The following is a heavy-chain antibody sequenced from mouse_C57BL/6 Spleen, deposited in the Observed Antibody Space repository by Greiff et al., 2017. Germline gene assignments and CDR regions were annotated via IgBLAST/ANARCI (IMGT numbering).Heavy chain of an antibody. V-gene: IGHV1-39*01. CDR2: INPNYGTT. CDR1: GYSFTDYN. J-gene: IGHJ4*01. D-gene: IGHD2-4*01. Sequence: VHVKQSGPELVKPGASVKISCKASGYSFTDYNMNWVKQSNGKSLEWIGVINPNYGTTSYNQKFKGKATLTVDQSSSTAYMQLNSLTSEDSAVYYCAMITDYAMDYWGQGTSVTVSS. CDR3: AMITDYAMDY.